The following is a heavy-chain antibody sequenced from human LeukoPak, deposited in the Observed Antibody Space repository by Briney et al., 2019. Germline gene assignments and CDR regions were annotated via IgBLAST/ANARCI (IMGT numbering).Heavy chain of an antibody. CDR1: GFTFSDYY. V-gene: IGHV3-11*01. Sequence: KSGGSLRLSCAASGFTFSDYYMSWLRQAPGKGLEGVSYISSYGSTIYYADSVKGRFTISRDNAKNSLYLQMNSLRAEDTAVYYCAREIVVVTATADYYYYYGMDVWGQGTTVTVSS. D-gene: IGHD2-21*02. CDR3: AREIVVVTATADYYYYYGMDV. CDR2: ISSYGSTI. J-gene: IGHJ6*02.